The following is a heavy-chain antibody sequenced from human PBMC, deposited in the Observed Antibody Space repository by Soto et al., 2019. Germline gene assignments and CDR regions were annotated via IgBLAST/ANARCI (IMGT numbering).Heavy chain of an antibody. D-gene: IGHD6-6*01. J-gene: IGHJ6*02. Sequence: SETLSLTCTVSGGSIISGGYYWTWIRQHPGKGLEWIGYNYYSGITYYNPSLRSRVTISLDTSKNQFSLKLSSVTAADTAVYYCARGSSIAGLYYGMDVWGQGTTVT. V-gene: IGHV4-31*03. CDR2: NYYSGIT. CDR1: GGSIISGGYY. CDR3: ARGSSIAGLYYGMDV.